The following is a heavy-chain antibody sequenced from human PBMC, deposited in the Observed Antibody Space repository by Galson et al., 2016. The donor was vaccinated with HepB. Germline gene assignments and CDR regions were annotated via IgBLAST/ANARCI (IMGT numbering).Heavy chain of an antibody. V-gene: IGHV1-18*01. CDR2: ITTYSGDT. Sequence: SVKVSCKASGYSFTSHSISWVRQAPGQGLEWMGYITTYSGDTYYAPNLQGRVTMTTDTSTRTAYMELRSLRSDDTAVYYCARDRDHYYGLDVWGHGTTVTVSS. CDR3: ARDRDHYYGLDV. CDR1: GYSFTSHS. J-gene: IGHJ6*02.